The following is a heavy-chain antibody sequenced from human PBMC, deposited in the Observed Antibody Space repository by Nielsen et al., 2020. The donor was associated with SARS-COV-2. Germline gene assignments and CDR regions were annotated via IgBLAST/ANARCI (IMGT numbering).Heavy chain of an antibody. CDR2: INPNSGGT. CDR3: ARNLRPTNWNDVNGY. Sequence: ASVKVSCKASGYTFTGYYMHWVRQAPGQGLEWMGWINPNSGGTNYAQKFQGRVTMTTDTSTSTAYMELRSLRSDDTAVYYCARNLRPTNWNDVNGYWGQGTLVTVSS. V-gene: IGHV1-2*02. CDR1: GYTFTGYY. J-gene: IGHJ4*02. D-gene: IGHD1-1*01.